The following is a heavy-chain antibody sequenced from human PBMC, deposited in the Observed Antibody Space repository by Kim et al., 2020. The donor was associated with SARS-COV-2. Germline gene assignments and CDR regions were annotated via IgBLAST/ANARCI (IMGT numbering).Heavy chain of an antibody. Sequence: GGSLRLSCAASGFTFSDYYMSWIRQAPGKGLEWVSYISSSSSYTNYADSVTGRFTISRDNAKNSLYLQMNSLRAEDTAVYYCASHGSDYYGSGTYLRPNWFDPWGQGTLVTVSS. V-gene: IGHV3-11*06. D-gene: IGHD3-10*01. CDR2: ISSSSSYT. CDR1: GFTFSDYY. J-gene: IGHJ5*02. CDR3: ASHGSDYYGSGTYLRPNWFDP.